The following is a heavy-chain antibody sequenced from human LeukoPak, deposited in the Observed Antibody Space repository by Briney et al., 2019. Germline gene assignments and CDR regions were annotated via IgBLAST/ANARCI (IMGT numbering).Heavy chain of an antibody. J-gene: IGHJ3*02. CDR1: GYTFTNYA. CDR3: ARVGGSYVDAFDI. D-gene: IGHD1-26*01. Sequence: ASVKVSCKASGYTFTNYAMNWVRQAPGQGLEWMGWINTNTGNPTYAQGFTGRFVFSLDTSVSTTYLQISSLKAGDTAVYYCARVGGSYVDAFDIWGHGTKVTVSS. CDR2: INTNTGNP. V-gene: IGHV7-4-1*02.